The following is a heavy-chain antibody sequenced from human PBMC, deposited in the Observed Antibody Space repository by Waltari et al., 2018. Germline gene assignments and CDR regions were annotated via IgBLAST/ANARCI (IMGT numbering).Heavy chain of an antibody. D-gene: IGHD2-15*01. J-gene: IGHJ6*02. V-gene: IGHV4-34*01. CDR1: GGSFSGYY. CDR3: ARGDIVVVVAANYYYYGMDV. CDR2: INHSGST. Sequence: QVQLQQWGAGLLKPSETLSLTCAVYGGSFSGYYWSWIRQPPGKGLEWIGEINHSGSTNYNPSLKRRVTISVDTSKNQFSLKLSSVTAADTAVYYCARGDIVVVVAANYYYYGMDVWGQGTTVTVSS.